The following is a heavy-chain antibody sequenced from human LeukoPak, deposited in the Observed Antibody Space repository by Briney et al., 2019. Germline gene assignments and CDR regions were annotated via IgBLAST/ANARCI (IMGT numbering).Heavy chain of an antibody. D-gene: IGHD5-24*01. CDR3: ARGLDGAKDRKRFDY. V-gene: IGHV3-48*03. CDR2: ISSSGSTI. J-gene: IGHJ4*02. Sequence: GGSLRLSCAASGFTFSSHEMNWVRQAPGKGLEWVSYISSSGSTIYYADSVKGRFTISRDNAKNSLYLQMNSLRAEDTAVYYCARGLDGAKDRKRFDYWGQGTLVTVSS. CDR1: GFTFSSHE.